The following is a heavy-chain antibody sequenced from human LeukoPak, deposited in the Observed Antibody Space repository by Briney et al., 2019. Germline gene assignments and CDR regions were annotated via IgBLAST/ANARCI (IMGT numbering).Heavy chain of an antibody. CDR2: IYYSGST. J-gene: IGHJ2*01. D-gene: IGHD5-12*01. CDR3: NIGGGYDSWYFDL. CDR1: GGSISSGGYY. V-gene: IGHV4-31*08. Sequence: SQTLSLTCTVSGGSISSGGYYWNCIRQHPGKGLEWIGYIYYSGSTYYNPSLKSRVTISVDTSKNQFSLKLSSVTAADTAVYYCNIGGGYDSWYFDLWGRGTLVTVSS.